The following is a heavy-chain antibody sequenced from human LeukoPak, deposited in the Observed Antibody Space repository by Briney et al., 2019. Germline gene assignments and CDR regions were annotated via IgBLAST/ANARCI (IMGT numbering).Heavy chain of an antibody. D-gene: IGHD6-13*01. J-gene: IGHJ4*02. Sequence: GGSLRLSCAASGFTFSSYAMHWVRQAPGKGLEWVAVISYDGSNKYYADSVKGRFTISRDNSKNTLYLQMNSLRAEDTAVYYCARAGKQLAFDYWGQGTLVTVSS. CDR3: ARAGKQLAFDY. CDR2: ISYDGSNK. CDR1: GFTFSSYA. V-gene: IGHV3-30-3*01.